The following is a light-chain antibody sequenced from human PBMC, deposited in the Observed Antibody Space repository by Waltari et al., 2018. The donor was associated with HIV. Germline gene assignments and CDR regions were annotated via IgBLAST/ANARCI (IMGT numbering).Light chain of an antibody. CDR3: SSYTTSASLI. CDR2: DVT. J-gene: IGLJ2*01. V-gene: IGLV2-14*03. CDR1: SSDIGAYNY. Sequence: SALTQPASVSGSPGQSITISCAGPSSDIGAYNYVSWYQHHPGKAPKLMIYDVTYRPSGVSNRFSASKSGYTASLTISGLQAEDEAFYYCSSYTTSASLIFGGGTMLTVL.